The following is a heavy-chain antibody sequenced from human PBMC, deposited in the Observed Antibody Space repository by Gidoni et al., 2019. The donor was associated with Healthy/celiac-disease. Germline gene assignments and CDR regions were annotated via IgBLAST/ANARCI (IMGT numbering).Heavy chain of an antibody. V-gene: IGHV3-33*01. CDR1: GLPFSSYG. CDR3: ARDATPTKDAFDI. Sequence: QVQLVESGGGVVQPGRSLRLSCAASGLPFSSYGMHWVRQAPGKGLEWVAVIWYDGSNKYYADSVKGRFTISRDNSKNTLYLQMNSLRAEDTAVYYCARDATPTKDAFDIWGQGTMVTVSS. J-gene: IGHJ3*02. D-gene: IGHD2-15*01. CDR2: IWYDGSNK.